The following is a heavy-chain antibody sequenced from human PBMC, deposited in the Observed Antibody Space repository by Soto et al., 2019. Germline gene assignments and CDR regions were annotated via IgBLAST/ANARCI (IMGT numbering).Heavy chain of an antibody. J-gene: IGHJ5*02. CDR2: IWFDGSNK. CDR3: TRDASRDSSARGWFDP. V-gene: IGHV3-33*01. CDR1: GFTFSGYT. Sequence: GGSPRLSCAASGFTFSGYTIHSVRQAPGKGLEWLALIWFDGSNKYYADSVKGRFTISRDNAKNSLHLQMNSLRAEDTAVYYCTRDASRDSSARGWFDPWGPGTLVTVSS. D-gene: IGHD6-13*01.